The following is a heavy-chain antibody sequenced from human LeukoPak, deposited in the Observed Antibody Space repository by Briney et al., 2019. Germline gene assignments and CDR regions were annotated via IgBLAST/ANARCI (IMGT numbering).Heavy chain of an antibody. J-gene: IGHJ4*02. Sequence: GASVKVSCKASGYTFTGYYMHWVRQAPGQGLEWMGWIKPNSGGTNYAQKFQGRVTMTRDTSISTAYMELSRLRSDDTAVYYCARVGYCSSTSCQYFDYWGQGTLVTVSS. V-gene: IGHV1-2*02. CDR1: GYTFTGYY. CDR3: ARVGYCSSTSCQYFDY. CDR2: IKPNSGGT. D-gene: IGHD2-2*01.